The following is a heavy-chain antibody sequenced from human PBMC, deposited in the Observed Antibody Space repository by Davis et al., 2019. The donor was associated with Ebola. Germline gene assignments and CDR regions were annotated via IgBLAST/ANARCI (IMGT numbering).Heavy chain of an antibody. Sequence: SLKISCAASGFTFDDYAMHWVRQAPGKGLEWVSGISWSSGSIGYAGSVKGRFTLSRDNAKNSLYLQMNSLRPEDTALYYCAKTRGDQYYYGIDVWGKGTTVTVSS. V-gene: IGHV3-9*01. J-gene: IGHJ6*04. CDR3: AKTRGDQYYYGIDV. D-gene: IGHD2-21*02. CDR1: GFTFDDYA. CDR2: ISWSSGSI.